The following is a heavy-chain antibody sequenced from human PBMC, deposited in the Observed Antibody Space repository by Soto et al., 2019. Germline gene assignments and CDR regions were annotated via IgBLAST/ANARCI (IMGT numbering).Heavy chain of an antibody. CDR3: TRVLASGDY. CDR2: INPNGGST. Sequence: QVQLVQPGAEVKKPGASVKFSCKASGYIFTNFYIHWVRQAPGQGLAWIGIINPNGGSTNYAQNFQGRVSMTRDTSTSTVYVDLSSLRSEDTAVYYCTRVLASGDYWGQGTLITVSS. CDR1: GYIFTNFY. J-gene: IGHJ4*02. V-gene: IGHV1-46*03. D-gene: IGHD6-6*01.